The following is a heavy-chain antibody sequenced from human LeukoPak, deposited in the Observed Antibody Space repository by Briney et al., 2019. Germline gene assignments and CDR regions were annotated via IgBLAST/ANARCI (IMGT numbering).Heavy chain of an antibody. CDR1: GIVFSNTA. J-gene: IGHJ5*02. Sequence: GGSLRLSCAASGIVFSNTAMNWARQSPGGGLEWVSAISGGGERTFYADSVKGRFTISRDNSKNMVYLQMNSLRADDTAIYDCGKDGGQYSSGPEFDPRGQGALVTVSS. CDR3: GKDGGQYSSGPEFDP. V-gene: IGHV3-23*01. D-gene: IGHD6-19*01. CDR2: ISGGGERT.